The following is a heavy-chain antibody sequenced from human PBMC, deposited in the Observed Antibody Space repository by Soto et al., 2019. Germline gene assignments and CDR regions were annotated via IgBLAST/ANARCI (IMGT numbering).Heavy chain of an antibody. CDR1: GGSISSGDYY. Sequence: QVQLQESGPGLVKPSQTLSLTCTVSGGSISSGDYYWSWIRQPPGKGREWIGYIYYSGSTYYNPSLKSRVTISVDTSKNQFSLKLSSVTAADTAVYYCARDVGECSGGSCYAAFDIWGQGTMVTVSS. CDR2: IYYSGST. V-gene: IGHV4-30-4*01. CDR3: ARDVGECSGGSCYAAFDI. D-gene: IGHD2-15*01. J-gene: IGHJ3*02.